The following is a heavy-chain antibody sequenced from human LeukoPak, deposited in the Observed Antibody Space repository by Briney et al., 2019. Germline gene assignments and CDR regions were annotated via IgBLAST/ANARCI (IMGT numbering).Heavy chain of an antibody. CDR1: GGTFSSYA. J-gene: IGHJ4*02. CDR3: ERGEVVPAAMDHGGDY. CDR2: INPNSGGT. D-gene: IGHD2-2*01. V-gene: IGHV1-2*02. Sequence: ASVKVSCKASGGTFSSYAISWVRQAPGQGLEWMGWINPNSGGTNYAQKFQGRVTMTRDTSISTAYMELSRLRSDDTAVYYCERGEVVPAAMDHGGDYWGQGTLVTVSS.